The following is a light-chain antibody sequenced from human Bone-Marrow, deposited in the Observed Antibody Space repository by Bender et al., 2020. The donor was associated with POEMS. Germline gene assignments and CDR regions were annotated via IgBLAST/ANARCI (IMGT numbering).Light chain of an antibody. CDR3: VAWDASLNGWV. CDR2: DVS. Sequence: QSALTQPASVSGSPGQSITISCTGTSSDVGGYNYVSWYQQHPGKAPKLMIYDVSNRPSRVSNRFSGSKSGTSASLAITGLQSDDEAIYFCVAWDASLNGWVFGGGTKLTVL. V-gene: IGLV2-14*01. CDR1: SSDVGGYNY. J-gene: IGLJ3*02.